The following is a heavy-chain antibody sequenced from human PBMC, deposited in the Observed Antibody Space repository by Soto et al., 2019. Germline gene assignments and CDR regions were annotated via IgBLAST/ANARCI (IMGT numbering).Heavy chain of an antibody. V-gene: IGHV3-30-3*01. J-gene: IGHJ4*02. D-gene: IGHD2-2*01. CDR1: GFTFRGYA. Sequence: QVQLVESGGGVVQPGRSLRLSCAASGFTFRGYAMHWVRQAPGKGLEWVAVISYDESNKNYADSVKGRFTISRDNSKNPMYLQMHSLRAEDKAVYYCEGYCSSSYCRFDYWGQGTLLTVSS. CDR3: EGYCSSSYCRFDY. CDR2: ISYDESNK.